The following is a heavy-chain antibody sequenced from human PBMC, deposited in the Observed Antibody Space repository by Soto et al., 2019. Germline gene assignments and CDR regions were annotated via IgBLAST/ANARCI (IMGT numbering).Heavy chain of an antibody. CDR3: AHNLSYRNNLYIRDDWFVP. CDR2: IYGDDDK. CDR1: GFSLTTSGVG. V-gene: IGHV2-5*02. D-gene: IGHD1-1*01. J-gene: IGHJ5*02. Sequence: QITLNESGPALVKPTQTLTLTCTFSGFSLTTSGVGVHWLRQPPGKALEWLAVIYGDDDKRYNPSLETRLTITTDTSKNQVVLTMTNMDPLDTATYYCAHNLSYRNNLYIRDDWFVPWGQGTLVTVSS.